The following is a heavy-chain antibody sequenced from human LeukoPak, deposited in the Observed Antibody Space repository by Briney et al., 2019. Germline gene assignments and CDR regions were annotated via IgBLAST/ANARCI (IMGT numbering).Heavy chain of an antibody. D-gene: IGHD2-2*01. CDR2: MYYSGST. Sequence: SETLSLTCTVSGGSISSSSFYWGWIRQPPGKGLEWIGRMYYSGSTYYNPSLKSRVTISVDTSKNQFSLKLTSVTAADTAIYYCARHKLSGRAVPAAIDYWGQGTLVTVSS. CDR3: ARHKLSGRAVPAAIDY. J-gene: IGHJ4*02. CDR1: GGSISSSSFY. V-gene: IGHV4-39*01.